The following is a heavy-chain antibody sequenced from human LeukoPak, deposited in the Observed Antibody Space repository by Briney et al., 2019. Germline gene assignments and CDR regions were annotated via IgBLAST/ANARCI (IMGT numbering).Heavy chain of an antibody. Sequence: GGSLRLSCAASGFTFSSYWMSWVRQAPGQGLEWVANIKQDGSEKYYVDSVKGRFTISRDNAKNSLYLQMNSLRAEDTAVYYCAREPSSGYYLDYWGQGTLSPSPQ. V-gene: IGHV3-7*04. D-gene: IGHD3-22*01. CDR1: GFTFSSYW. J-gene: IGHJ4*02. CDR2: IKQDGSEK. CDR3: AREPSSGYYLDY.